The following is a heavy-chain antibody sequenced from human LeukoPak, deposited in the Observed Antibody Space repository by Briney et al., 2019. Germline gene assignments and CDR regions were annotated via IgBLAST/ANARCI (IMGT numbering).Heavy chain of an antibody. CDR3: AKGAYDYIEVAYFDY. CDR2: IIGSGGST. V-gene: IGHV3-23*01. CDR1: GFTISSYF. J-gene: IGHJ4*02. D-gene: IGHD5-12*01. Sequence: PGGSLRLSCAASGFTISSYFMSWVRQAPGKGLEWVSGIIGSGGSTYYADSVKGRFTTSRDNSKNTLYLQVNSLTAEDTAVYYCAKGAYDYIEVAYFDYWGQGTLVTVSS.